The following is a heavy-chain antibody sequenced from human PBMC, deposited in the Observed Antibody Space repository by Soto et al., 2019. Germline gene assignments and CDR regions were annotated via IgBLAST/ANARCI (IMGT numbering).Heavy chain of an antibody. J-gene: IGHJ4*02. Sequence: GESLKISCKGSGYSFTNYWIGWVRQMPGKGLEWMGIIYPGDSNTRYSPSFQGQVTISADKSISTAYLQWSSLKASDAAMYYCARQGYCSSTACYTVDYWGQGTLVTVSS. CDR1: GYSFTNYW. D-gene: IGHD2-2*02. CDR3: ARQGYCSSTACYTVDY. CDR2: IYPGDSNT. V-gene: IGHV5-51*01.